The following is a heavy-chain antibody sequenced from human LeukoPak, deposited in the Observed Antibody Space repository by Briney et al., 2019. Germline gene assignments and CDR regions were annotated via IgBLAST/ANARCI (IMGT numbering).Heavy chain of an antibody. CDR3: ARVSGGGNPHPDY. Sequence: ASVKVSCKASGYTFTGYYIHWVRQAPGQGLEWMGWINPNSGGTNYAQKFQGRVTMTRDTSISTAYMELSRLRSDDTAVYYCARVSGGGNPHPDYWGQGTLVTVSS. J-gene: IGHJ4*02. V-gene: IGHV1-2*02. CDR2: INPNSGGT. D-gene: IGHD4-23*01. CDR1: GYTFTGYY.